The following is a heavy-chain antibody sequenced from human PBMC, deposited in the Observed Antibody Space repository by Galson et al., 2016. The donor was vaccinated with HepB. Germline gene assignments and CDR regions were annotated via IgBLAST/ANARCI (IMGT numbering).Heavy chain of an antibody. CDR1: GFTFSSYA. J-gene: IGHJ4*02. Sequence: SLRLSCAASGFTFSSYAMHWVRQAPGKGLEWVALISYDGSNKYYADSVKGRFTISRDNSKNTLYLQMNSLRAEDTAVYYCARGRYSSGWLDWGQGTLVTVSS. D-gene: IGHD6-19*01. CDR3: ARGRYSSGWLD. CDR2: ISYDGSNK. V-gene: IGHV3-30-3*01.